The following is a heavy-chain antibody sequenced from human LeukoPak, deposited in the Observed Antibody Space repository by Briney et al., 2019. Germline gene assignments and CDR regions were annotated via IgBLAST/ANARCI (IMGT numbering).Heavy chain of an antibody. J-gene: IGHJ3*02. Sequence: PGGSLRLSCAASGFTFNNYDMHWVRHTTGKRLEWVSAISLVGDTYYPASVKGRFTVSRESAKNSLYLQMNSLRAGDTALYYCVRAHVRAGLAFDIWGRGTMVTVSS. V-gene: IGHV3-13*01. CDR1: GFTFNNYD. D-gene: IGHD6-25*01. CDR3: VRAHVRAGLAFDI. CDR2: ISLVGDT.